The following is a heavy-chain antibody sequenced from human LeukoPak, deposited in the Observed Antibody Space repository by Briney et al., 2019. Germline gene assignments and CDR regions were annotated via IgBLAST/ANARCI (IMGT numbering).Heavy chain of an antibody. V-gene: IGHV3-23*01. J-gene: IGHJ6*02. CDR1: GFTFSSYA. CDR3: ARPYIPTYYGMDV. Sequence: PGGSLRLSCAASGFTFSSYAMSWVRQAPGKGLEWVSAISGSGGSTYYADSVKGRFTISRDNSKNTLYLQMNSLRAEDTAVYYCARPYIPTYYGMDVWGQGTTVTVSS. CDR2: ISGSGGST. D-gene: IGHD2-2*01.